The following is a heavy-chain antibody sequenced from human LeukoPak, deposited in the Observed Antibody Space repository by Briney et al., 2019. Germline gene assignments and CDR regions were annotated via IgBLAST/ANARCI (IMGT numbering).Heavy chain of an antibody. J-gene: IGHJ3*02. Sequence: GGSLRLSCAASGFTFSSYAMHWVRQAPGKGLEWVAVISCDGSNKYYADSVKGRFTISRDNSKNTLYLQMNSLRAEDTAVYYCARDPGLGYCSSTSCYKDAFDIWGQGTMVTVSS. D-gene: IGHD2-2*02. CDR3: ARDPGLGYCSSTSCYKDAFDI. V-gene: IGHV3-30-3*01. CDR2: ISCDGSNK. CDR1: GFTFSSYA.